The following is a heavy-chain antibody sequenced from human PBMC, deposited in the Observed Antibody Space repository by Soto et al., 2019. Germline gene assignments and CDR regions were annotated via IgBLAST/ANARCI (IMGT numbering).Heavy chain of an antibody. CDR1: GFSFSTFG. CDR2: ISHDESKK. CDR3: AKAFSGYYVDY. Sequence: GGSLRLSCAASGFSFSTFGMHWVRQAPGKGLEWVALISHDESKKYYVDSVGGRFTISRDNSKNTLYLQMNSLRAEDTALYYCAKAFSGYYVDYWGQGTLVTVSS. J-gene: IGHJ4*02. V-gene: IGHV3-30*18. D-gene: IGHD3-22*01.